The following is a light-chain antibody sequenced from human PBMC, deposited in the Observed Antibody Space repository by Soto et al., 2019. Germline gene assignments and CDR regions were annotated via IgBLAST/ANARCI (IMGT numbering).Light chain of an antibody. CDR2: ATS. CDR1: SSDVGNYNL. J-gene: IGLJ2*01. V-gene: IGLV2-14*02. Sequence: QSALTQPAAVSGSPGQSITISCTGTSSDVGNYNLVSWYQQYPGKAPKLMIYATSKRPSGVSNRFSGSKSANTASLTISGLQAEDEAFYYCSSYTTRSTLVFGGGTKLTVL. CDR3: SSYTTRSTLV.